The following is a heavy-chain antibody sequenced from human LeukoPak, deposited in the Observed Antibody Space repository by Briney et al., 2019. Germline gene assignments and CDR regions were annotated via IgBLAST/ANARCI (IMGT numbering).Heavy chain of an antibody. CDR2: ISSDGSNK. Sequence: GGSLRLSCAASGFTFSSYAMHWVRQAPGQGLEWVAVISSDGSNKYYADSVKGRFTISRDNSKNTLYLQMNSLRAEDTAVYYCARDGAYYYDSSGSYYFDYWGQGTLVTVSS. CDR1: GFTFSSYA. CDR3: ARDGAYYYDSSGSYYFDY. J-gene: IGHJ4*02. D-gene: IGHD3-22*01. V-gene: IGHV3-30-3*01.